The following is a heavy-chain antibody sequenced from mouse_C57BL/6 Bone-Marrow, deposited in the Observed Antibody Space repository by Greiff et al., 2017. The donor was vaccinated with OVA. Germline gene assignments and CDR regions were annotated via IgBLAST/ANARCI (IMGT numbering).Heavy chain of an antibody. CDR2: ISSGSSTI. V-gene: IGHV5-17*01. J-gene: IGHJ3*01. CDR1: GFTFSDYG. CDR3: AIIPWFAY. Sequence: DVKVEESGGGLVKPGGSLKLSCAASGFTFSDYGMHWVRQAPEKGLEWVAYISSGSSTIYYADTVKGRFTISRDNAKNTLFLQMTSLRSEDTAMYYCAIIPWFAYWGQGTLVTVSA.